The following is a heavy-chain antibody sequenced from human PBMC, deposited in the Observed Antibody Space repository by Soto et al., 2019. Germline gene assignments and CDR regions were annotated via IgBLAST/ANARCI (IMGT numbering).Heavy chain of an antibody. D-gene: IGHD3-16*02. V-gene: IGHV1-69*01. CDR2: IMPIFGRT. J-gene: IGHJ3*02. CDR3: AKSRAELSHPNGRFDS. Sequence: QVQLVQSGAEVKKPGSSVKVSCRASGCTFSRNVVHWVRQAPGQGLEWMGGIMPIFGRTNYAQNFQGRVTITTDDSTSTAYMELSSLRSEDTAVYYCAKSRAELSHPNGRFDSWGQGTLVTASS. CDR1: GCTFSRNV.